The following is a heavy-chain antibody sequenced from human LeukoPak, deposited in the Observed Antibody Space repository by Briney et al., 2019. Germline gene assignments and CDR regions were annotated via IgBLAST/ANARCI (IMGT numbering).Heavy chain of an antibody. V-gene: IGHV1-2*02. Sequence: ASVKVSCKASGYTFTGYYMHWVRQAPGQGLEWMGWINPNSGGTNYAQKFQGRVTMTRNTSISTAYMELSSLRSEDTAVYYCARVRSQNYGMDVWGQGTTVTVSS. CDR1: GYTFTGYY. J-gene: IGHJ6*02. CDR2: INPNSGGT. CDR3: ARVRSQNYGMDV.